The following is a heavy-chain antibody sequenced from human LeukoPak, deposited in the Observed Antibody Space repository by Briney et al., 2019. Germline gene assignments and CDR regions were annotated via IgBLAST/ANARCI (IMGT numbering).Heavy chain of an antibody. Sequence: SETLSLTCTVSGGSISSSAYHWGWIRQPPGKGLEWIGSIHSSGSTYYNPSLKSRVTISVDTSKNQFSLKLSSVTAADTAVYYCARLRDGWFDPWGQGTLVTVSS. D-gene: IGHD3-16*01. V-gene: IGHV4-39*07. CDR2: IHSSGST. J-gene: IGHJ5*02. CDR1: GGSISSSAYH. CDR3: ARLRDGWFDP.